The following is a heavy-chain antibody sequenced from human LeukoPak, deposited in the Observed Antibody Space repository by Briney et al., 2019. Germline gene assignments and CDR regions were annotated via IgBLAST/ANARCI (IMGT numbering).Heavy chain of an antibody. Sequence: SETLSLTCTVSGGSISSYYWSWIRQPPGKGLEWIGYIYYSGSTNYNPSLKSRVTISVDTSKNQFSLKLSSVTAADTAVYYCARDLGYYDILTGYYTQKQKNWFDPWGQGTLVTVSS. CDR1: GGSISSYY. V-gene: IGHV4-59*12. CDR2: IYYSGST. D-gene: IGHD3-9*01. CDR3: ARDLGYYDILTGYYTQKQKNWFDP. J-gene: IGHJ5*02.